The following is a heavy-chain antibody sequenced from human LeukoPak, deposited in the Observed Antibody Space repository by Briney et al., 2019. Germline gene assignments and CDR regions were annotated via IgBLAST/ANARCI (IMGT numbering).Heavy chain of an antibody. V-gene: IGHV3-48*02. D-gene: IGHD6-13*01. CDR2: ISSSSSTI. J-gene: IGHJ4*02. CDR3: ARGPMYSSRFAGDY. Sequence: TGGSLRLSCAASGFTFSSYSINWVRQAPGKGLEWVSYISSSSSTIYYADSVKGRFTISRDNAKNSLYLQMNSLRDEDTAVYYCARGPMYSSRFAGDYWGQGTLVTVSS. CDR1: GFTFSSYS.